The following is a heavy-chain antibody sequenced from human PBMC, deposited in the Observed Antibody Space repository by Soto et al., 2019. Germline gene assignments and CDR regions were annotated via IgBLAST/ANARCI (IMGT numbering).Heavy chain of an antibody. D-gene: IGHD3-10*01. V-gene: IGHV1-18*01. CDR1: GYTFTSYG. J-gene: IGHJ6*02. Sequence: ASVKVSCKASGYTFTSYGISWVRQAPGQGLEWMGWISAYNGNTNYAQKLQGRVTMTTDTSTSTAYMELRSLRSDDTAVYYCARGSGSYYHRTRQLDVWGQGTTVTVSS. CDR2: ISAYNGNT. CDR3: ARGSGSYYHRTRQLDV.